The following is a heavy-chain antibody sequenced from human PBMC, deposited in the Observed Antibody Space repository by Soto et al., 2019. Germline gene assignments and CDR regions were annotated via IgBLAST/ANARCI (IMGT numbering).Heavy chain of an antibody. CDR2: IIPNIGTP. V-gene: IGHV1-69*05. CDR3: ARGILLGSGSYYHYYYYYMDG. CDR1: GGTFSSYA. J-gene: IGHJ6*03. Sequence: SVKVSCKASGGTFSSYAISWVRQAPGQGLEWMGGIIPNIGTPNYAQKFQGRVTMTTNTSISTAYMELSSLRSEDTAVYYCARGILLGSGSYYHYYYYYMDGXGKGTTVTVSS. D-gene: IGHD3-10*01.